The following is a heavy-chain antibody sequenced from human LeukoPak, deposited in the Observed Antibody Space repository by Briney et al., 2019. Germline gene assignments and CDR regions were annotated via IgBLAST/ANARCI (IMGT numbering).Heavy chain of an antibody. D-gene: IGHD3-22*01. Sequence: AGGSLRLSCTASGFIFNNFGLMWVRQAPGKGLEWVSAISNDGGGTAYADFVKCRFTISRDNSKNTLFLQMNSLRAEDTALYYCAKGSSGYFADLWGQGTLVTVSS. CDR1: GFIFNNFG. CDR2: ISNDGGGT. J-gene: IGHJ5*02. CDR3: AKGSSGYFADL. V-gene: IGHV3-23*01.